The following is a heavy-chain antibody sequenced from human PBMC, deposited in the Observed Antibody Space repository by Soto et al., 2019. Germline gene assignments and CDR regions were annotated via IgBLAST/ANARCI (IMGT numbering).Heavy chain of an antibody. CDR2: IKHDGGEK. CDR3: ARVPPASVGATSPDS. Sequence: EVQLVESGGGLVQPGGSLRLSCSASGFTFSAYWMSWVRQAPGKGPEWVANIKHDGGEKYYVDSVRGRFTISRDNAKNSLSLQMNSLTGEYTAVYFCARVPPASVGATSPDSWGQGTLVTVSS. D-gene: IGHD1-26*01. V-gene: IGHV3-7*05. J-gene: IGHJ4*02. CDR1: GFTFSAYW.